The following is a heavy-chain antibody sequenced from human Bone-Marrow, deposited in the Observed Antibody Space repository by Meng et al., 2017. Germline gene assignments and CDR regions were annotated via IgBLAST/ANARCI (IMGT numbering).Heavy chain of an antibody. V-gene: IGHV1-69*05. CDR3: ARGYFDIVVVPAAIGPTDYWYFDL. D-gene: IGHD2-2*01. Sequence: SVKVSCKASGYTFTGYYMHWVRQAPGQGLEWMGGIIPIFGTANYAQKFQGRVTITTDESTSTAYMELSSLRSEDTAVYYCARGYFDIVVVPAAIGPTDYWYFDLWGRGTLVTVSS. CDR1: GYTFTGYY. CDR2: IIPIFGTA. J-gene: IGHJ2*01.